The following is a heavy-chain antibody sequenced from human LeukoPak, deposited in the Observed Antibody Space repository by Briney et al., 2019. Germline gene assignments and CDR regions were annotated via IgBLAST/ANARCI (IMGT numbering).Heavy chain of an antibody. CDR3: ARLDFWSGYSSVY. Sequence: SETLSLTCTVSGDSISTSSYYWSWIRQPPGKGLEWIGSIYYSGSTNFNPSLKSRVTISADRSKNQFSLKLPSVTAADTAVYYCARLDFWSGYSSVYWGQGTLVTVSS. CDR2: IYYSGST. CDR1: GDSISTSSYY. V-gene: IGHV4-39*01. D-gene: IGHD3-3*01. J-gene: IGHJ4*02.